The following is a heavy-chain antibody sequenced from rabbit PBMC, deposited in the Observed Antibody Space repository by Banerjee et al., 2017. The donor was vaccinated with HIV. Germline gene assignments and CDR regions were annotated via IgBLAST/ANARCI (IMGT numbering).Heavy chain of an antibody. Sequence: QQQLEESGGGLVKPGGTLTLTCKASGIDFSSYYRMCWVRQAPGRGLELIACIYTTSGSTWYAGWVNGRFTISRSTSLNTVDLQMTSLTAADTATYFCARGLLIGDLWGQGTLVTVS. V-gene: IGHV1S43*01. CDR3: ARGLLIGDL. D-gene: IGHD4-2*01. J-gene: IGHJ3*01. CDR2: IYTTSGST. CDR1: GIDFSSYYR.